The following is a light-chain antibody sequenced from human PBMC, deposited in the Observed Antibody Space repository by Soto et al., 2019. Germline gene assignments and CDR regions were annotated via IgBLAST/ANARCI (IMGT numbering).Light chain of an antibody. CDR1: QSVGTK. Sequence: IVMTQSPATLSVSPGERANLSCRASQSVGTKLAWYQQTPGQAPRLLIYGASNRATGVPARISGSVSGKEFTLTIASLQSEDFAVYYCQQYSSWLWTFGQGTK. CDR2: GAS. CDR3: QQYSSWLWT. J-gene: IGKJ1*01. V-gene: IGKV3-15*01.